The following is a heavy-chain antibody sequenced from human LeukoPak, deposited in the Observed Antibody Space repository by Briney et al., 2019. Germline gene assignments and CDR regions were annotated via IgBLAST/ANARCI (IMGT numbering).Heavy chain of an antibody. CDR3: ARGRGSTSQRNDDPEYAFDI. J-gene: IGHJ3*02. D-gene: IGHD1-1*01. Sequence: GGSLRLSCTASGFSFSYYPMNWVRQAPGKGLEWVSFITSSSSHIYYVDSVKGRFTVSRDNAKNSLYLQMDSLRAEDTAIYYCARGRGSTSQRNDDPEYAFDIWGKGTMVT. V-gene: IGHV3-21*01. CDR1: GFSFSYYP. CDR2: ITSSSSHI.